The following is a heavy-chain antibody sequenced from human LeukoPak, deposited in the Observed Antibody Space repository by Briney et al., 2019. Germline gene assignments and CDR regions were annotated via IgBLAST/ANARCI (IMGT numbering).Heavy chain of an antibody. J-gene: IGHJ6*02. CDR1: GGSISSGGYY. CDR2: IYYSGST. Sequence: SETLSLTCTVPGGSISSGGYYWSWIRQHPGKGLEWIGYIYYSGSTYYNPSLKSRVTISVDTSKNQFSLKLSSVTAADTAVYYCARAGYSSSWYIIDYYGMDVWGQGTTVTVSS. CDR3: ARAGYSSSWYIIDYYGMDV. D-gene: IGHD6-13*01. V-gene: IGHV4-31*03.